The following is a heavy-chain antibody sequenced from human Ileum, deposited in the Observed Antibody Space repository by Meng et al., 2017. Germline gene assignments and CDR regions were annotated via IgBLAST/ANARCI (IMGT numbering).Heavy chain of an antibody. CDR2: IHHSGST. CDR1: GGSFSGYY. J-gene: IGHJ2*01. V-gene: IGHV4-34*01. Sequence: QVQLQQWGAGLVKPAETWSRTCAVYGGSFSGYYWTWIRQPPGKGLEWIGEIHHSGSTNYNPSLKSRVTMSIDTSKIQFSLELSSVTAADAAVYYCARYGGSGSYWHFDPWGRGTLVTVSS. D-gene: IGHD3-10*01. CDR3: ARYGGSGSYWHFDP.